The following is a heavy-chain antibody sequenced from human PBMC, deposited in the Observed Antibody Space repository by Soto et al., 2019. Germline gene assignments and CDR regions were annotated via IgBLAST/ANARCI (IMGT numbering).Heavy chain of an antibody. CDR1: GYIFSDYG. Sequence: QVKVMQSGAEVKKPGDSVKVSGKTSGYIFSDYGINWVRQAPGQGLEWMGWISGYSGNANLAQKFQGRVTMTTDKSTRTAYMELRRLRSDDTAVYYCAKRTSGTTWGESDYWGQGTLVTVSS. CDR2: ISGYSGNA. J-gene: IGHJ4*02. D-gene: IGHD4-17*01. V-gene: IGHV1-18*04. CDR3: AKRTSGTTWGESDY.